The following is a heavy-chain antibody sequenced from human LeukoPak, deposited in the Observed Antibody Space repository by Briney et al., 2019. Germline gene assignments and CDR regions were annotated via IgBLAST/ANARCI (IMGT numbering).Heavy chain of an antibody. CDR2: IYYSGST. CDR3: ARDGSNWSNDYYHGVDV. J-gene: IGHJ6*02. D-gene: IGHD4-11*01. V-gene: IGHV4-59*01. CDR1: GGSISSYY. Sequence: SETLSLTCTVSGGSISSYYWSWIRQPPGKGLEWIGYIYYSGSTNYNPSLKSRVTISVGTSKNQFSLKLSSVTAADTAVYYCARDGSNWSNDYYHGVDVWGQGTTVTVSS.